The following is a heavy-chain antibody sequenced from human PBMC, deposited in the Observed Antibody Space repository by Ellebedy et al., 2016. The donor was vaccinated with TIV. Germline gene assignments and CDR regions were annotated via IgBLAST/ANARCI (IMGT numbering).Heavy chain of an antibody. CDR1: GYSFTSYW. Sequence: GESLKISXKGSGYSFTSYWIGWVRQMPGKGLEWMGIIYPGDSDTRYSPSFQGQVTISADKSISTAYLQWSSLKASDTAMYYCARPFQEGMVRGVHTDYWGQGTLVTVSS. CDR2: IYPGDSDT. D-gene: IGHD3-10*01. CDR3: ARPFQEGMVRGVHTDY. J-gene: IGHJ4*02. V-gene: IGHV5-51*01.